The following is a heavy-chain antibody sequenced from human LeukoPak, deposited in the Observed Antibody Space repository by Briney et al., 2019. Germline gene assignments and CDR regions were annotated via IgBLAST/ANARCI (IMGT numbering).Heavy chain of an antibody. CDR1: GGSISSRNW. J-gene: IGHJ4*02. D-gene: IGHD2-15*01. V-gene: IGHV4-4*02. Sequence: SETLSLTCAVSGGSISSRNWWSWVRQTPRKGLEWIGEIYHSGSTNYNPSLQSRVTISLDKSKNQFSLKLRSVTAADTAVYYCANLGYCSGGDCYRTYWGQGALATVSS. CDR2: IYHSGST. CDR3: ANLGYCSGGDCYRTY.